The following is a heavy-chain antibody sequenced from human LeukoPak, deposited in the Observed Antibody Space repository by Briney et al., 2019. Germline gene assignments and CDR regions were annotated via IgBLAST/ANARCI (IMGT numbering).Heavy chain of an antibody. J-gene: IGHJ5*01. CDR3: ARGTVGWNGNWFDP. CDR1: GGTFSSYA. Sequence: SVKVSCKASGGTFSSYAISWVRQAPGQGLEWMGGIIPIFGTANYVQKFQGRVTITTDESTSTAYMELSSLRSEDTAVYYCARGTVGWNGNWFDPWGQGTLVTVSS. CDR2: IIPIFGTA. D-gene: IGHD1-1*01. V-gene: IGHV1-69*05.